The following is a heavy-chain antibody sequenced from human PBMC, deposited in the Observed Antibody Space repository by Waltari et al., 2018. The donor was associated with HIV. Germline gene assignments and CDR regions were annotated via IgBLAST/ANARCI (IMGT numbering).Heavy chain of an antibody. J-gene: IGHJ4*02. CDR2: IKQDGSEK. D-gene: IGHD3-10*01. CDR1: GFTFSSNW. V-gene: IGHV3-7*04. CDR3: ARGGFYGSGSKVN. Sequence: EVQLVESGGGLVQPGGSLRLSCAASGFTFSSNWMSWVRQAPGKGVEWVSNIKQDGSEKFYVDCVSGRFTSSRDNSENSLYLQMNSLRAEDTAVYYCARGGFYGSGSKVNWGQGTLVTVSS.